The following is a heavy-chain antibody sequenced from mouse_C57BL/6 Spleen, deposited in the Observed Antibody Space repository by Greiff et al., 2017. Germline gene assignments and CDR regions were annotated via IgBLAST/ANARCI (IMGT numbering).Heavy chain of an antibody. V-gene: IGHV1-42*01. CDR1: GYSFTGYY. CDR3: ARFGDAMDY. J-gene: IGHJ4*01. CDR2: INPSTGGT. Sequence: VQLQQSGPELVKPGASVKISCKASGYSFTGYYMNWVKQSPEKSLEWIGEINPSTGGTTYNQKFKAKATLTVDKSSSTAYMQLKSLTSEDSAVYYCARFGDAMDYGGQGTSVTVSS.